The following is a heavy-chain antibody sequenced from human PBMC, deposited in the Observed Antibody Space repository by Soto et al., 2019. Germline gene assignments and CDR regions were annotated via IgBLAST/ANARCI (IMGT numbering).Heavy chain of an antibody. V-gene: IGHV1-69*02. Sequence: QVQLVQSGTEVKKPGSSVKVSCKASGDTFSFYTINWVRQAPGLGLEWVGRINPIVSMSNYAQKFQGRVPMTADKSTSTASLELRSLRSDDTAMYFCAASYGSGYRAFDYWGQGALVIVSS. CDR2: INPIVSMS. J-gene: IGHJ4*02. D-gene: IGHD3-10*01. CDR3: AASYGSGYRAFDY. CDR1: GDTFSFYT.